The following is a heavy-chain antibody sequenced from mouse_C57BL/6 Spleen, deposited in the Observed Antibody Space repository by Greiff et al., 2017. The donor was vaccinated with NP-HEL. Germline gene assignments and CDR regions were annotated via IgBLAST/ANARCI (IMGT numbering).Heavy chain of an antibody. V-gene: IGHV1-53*01. D-gene: IGHD2-4*01. Sequence: QVQLQQPGTELVKPGSSVKLSFKSSGYTFTSYWMHWVKQRPGQGLEWIGNINPSTGGTNYNEKFKSKATLTVDKSSSTAYMQLSSLTSEDSAVYYCARSYYDYDWFAYWGQGTLVTVSA. CDR1: GYTFTSYW. CDR2: INPSTGGT. J-gene: IGHJ3*01. CDR3: ARSYYDYDWFAY.